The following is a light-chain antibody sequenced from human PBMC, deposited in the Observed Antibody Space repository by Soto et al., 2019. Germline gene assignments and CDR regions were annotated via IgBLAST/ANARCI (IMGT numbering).Light chain of an antibody. V-gene: IGKV3-11*01. Sequence: VGLTHSPATLSLSPWELATLSCRASENVRTFVDWYQQKPGQAPRLLIHGASNRATGIPARFSGSGSGTDFTLTISNLEPEDFAVYYCQQHSHWPPWTFGQGTKVDIK. CDR2: GAS. CDR3: QQHSHWPPWT. CDR1: ENVRTF. J-gene: IGKJ1*01.